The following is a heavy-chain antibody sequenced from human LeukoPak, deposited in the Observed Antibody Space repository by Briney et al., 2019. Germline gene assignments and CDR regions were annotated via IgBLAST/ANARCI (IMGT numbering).Heavy chain of an antibody. CDR1: GFTFSNYN. J-gene: IGHJ4*02. V-gene: IGHV3-30*18. D-gene: IGHD2-15*01. CDR3: AKDDRGGSCDY. CDR2: ISYDGINK. Sequence: PGGSLRPSCAASGFTFSNYNMNWVRQAPGKGLEWVAVISYDGINKYYADSVKGRFTISRDNSKNTLYLQMNSLRADDTAVYYCAKDDRGGSCDYWGQGTLVTVSS.